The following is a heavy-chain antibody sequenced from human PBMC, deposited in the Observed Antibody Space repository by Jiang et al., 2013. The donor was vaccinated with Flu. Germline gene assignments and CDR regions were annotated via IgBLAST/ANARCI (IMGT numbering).Heavy chain of an antibody. D-gene: IGHD1-26*01. V-gene: IGHV1-69*01. CDR3: ARGRFSHYYYMHV. CDR1: GDTFISYA. J-gene: IGHJ6*03. Sequence: GAEVKKPASSVKVSCKAFGDTFISYAFSWVRQAPGQGLEWMGGIIPIFSTATYAQKFQGRVTITADEASSTVYMELSSLRSEDTAVYYCARGRFSHYYYMHVWGKGPRSPSP. CDR2: IIPIFSTA.